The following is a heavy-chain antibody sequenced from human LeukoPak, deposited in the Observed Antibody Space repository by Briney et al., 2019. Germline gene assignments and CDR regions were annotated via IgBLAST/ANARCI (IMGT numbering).Heavy chain of an antibody. V-gene: IGHV4-39*01. Sequence: SETLSLTCTVSGASISSSTYYWGWIRQPPGKGPEWIGSIYYSGDTYYNPSLKSRVTISVDTSKNQFSLNLSSVTAADTAIYYCARLRGYTYGPPGYWGQGTLVTVSS. J-gene: IGHJ4*02. CDR2: IYYSGDT. CDR1: GASISSSTYY. D-gene: IGHD5-18*01. CDR3: ARLRGYTYGPPGY.